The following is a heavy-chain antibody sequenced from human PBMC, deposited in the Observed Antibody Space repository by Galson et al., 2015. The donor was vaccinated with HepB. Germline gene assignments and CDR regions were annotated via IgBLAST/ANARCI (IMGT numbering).Heavy chain of an antibody. J-gene: IGHJ6*02. V-gene: IGHV6-1*01. Sequence: CAISGDSVSSNSAAWYWIRQSPSRGLEWLGRTYYRAKWYNAYAVSVRGRITINPDTSKNQFSLHLNFVTPEDTAVYYCARVAGTIYYYGMDVWGQGTTVTVSS. CDR3: ARVAGTIYYYGMDV. D-gene: IGHD2-15*01. CDR1: GDSVSSNSAA. CDR2: TYYRAKWYN.